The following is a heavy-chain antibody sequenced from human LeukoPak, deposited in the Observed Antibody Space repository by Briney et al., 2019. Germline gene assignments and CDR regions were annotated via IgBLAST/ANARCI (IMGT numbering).Heavy chain of an antibody. J-gene: IGHJ4*02. CDR1: GFTFSSYG. D-gene: IGHD6-13*01. Sequence: GGSLRLSCAASGFTFSSYGMHWVRQAPGKGLEWAAVIWYDGSNKYYADSVKGRFTISRDNSKNTLYLQMNSLRAEDTAVYYCARGHSSSWYFDYWGQGTLVTVSS. V-gene: IGHV3-33*01. CDR3: ARGHSSSWYFDY. CDR2: IWYDGSNK.